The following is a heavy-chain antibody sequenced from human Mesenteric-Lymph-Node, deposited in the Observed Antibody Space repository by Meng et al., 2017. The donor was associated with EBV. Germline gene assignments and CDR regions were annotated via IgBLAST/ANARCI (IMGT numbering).Heavy chain of an antibody. CDR1: GASIRSSNW. J-gene: IGHJ4*02. Sequence: QVRLQEQGPGLVKPSGTLSLTCAVSGASIRSSNWWSWVRQPPGKGLEWIGEINHSGSTNYNPSLKSRVTISVDTSKNQFSLKLSSVTAADTAVYYCARFGAILRGFDYWGQGTLVTVSS. CDR3: ARFGAILRGFDY. V-gene: IGHV4-4*02. CDR2: INHSGST. D-gene: IGHD3-10*01.